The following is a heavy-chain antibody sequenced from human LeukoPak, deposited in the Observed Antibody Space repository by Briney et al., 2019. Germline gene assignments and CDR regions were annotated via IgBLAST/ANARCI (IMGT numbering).Heavy chain of an antibody. Sequence: GGSLRLSCAASGFTFSDYYMSWIRQAPGKGLEGVSYISSSGSTIYYADSVKGRFTISRDNAKNSLYLQMNSLRAEDTAVYYCATGYSSSWSYYFDYWGQGTLVTVSS. V-gene: IGHV3-11*04. CDR3: ATGYSSSWSYYFDY. D-gene: IGHD6-13*01. J-gene: IGHJ4*02. CDR2: ISSSGSTI. CDR1: GFTFSDYY.